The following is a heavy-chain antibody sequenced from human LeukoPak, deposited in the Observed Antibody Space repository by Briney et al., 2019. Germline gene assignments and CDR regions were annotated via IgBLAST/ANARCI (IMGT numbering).Heavy chain of an antibody. CDR3: ARDITLRAFDI. CDR1: GFTFNNYG. Sequence: GGSLRLSCAASGFTFNNYGMHWVRQAPGQGLEWMGRINPNSGGTNYAQKFQGRVTMTRDTSISTAYMELSRLRSDDTAVYYCARDITLRAFDIWGQGTMVTVSS. CDR2: INPNSGGT. V-gene: IGHV1-2*06. J-gene: IGHJ3*02. D-gene: IGHD1-14*01.